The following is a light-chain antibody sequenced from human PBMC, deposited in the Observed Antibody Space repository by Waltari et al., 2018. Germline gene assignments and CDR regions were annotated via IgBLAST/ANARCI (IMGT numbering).Light chain of an antibody. CDR2: EGS. CDR3: CSYAGSSTSSEVV. Sequence: QSALTQPASVSGSPGPSITISCTGTSSDVGSYNLVSWYPQHPGKAPKLMIYEGSKRPSGVSNRFSGSKSGNTASLTISGLQAEDEADYYCCSYAGSSTSSEVVFGGGTKLTVL. CDR1: SSDVGSYNL. V-gene: IGLV2-23*01. J-gene: IGLJ2*01.